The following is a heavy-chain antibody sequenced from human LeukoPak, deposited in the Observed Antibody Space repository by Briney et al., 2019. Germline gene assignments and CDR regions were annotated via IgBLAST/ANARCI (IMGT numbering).Heavy chain of an antibody. CDR1: GGSISNYY. D-gene: IGHD6-19*01. CDR2: IYYNGST. J-gene: IGHJ4*02. V-gene: IGHV4-59*01. Sequence: PSETLSLTCTVPGGSISNYYWSWIRQPPGKGLERIGYIYYNGSTNYNPSLESRVSISVDTSKNHFSLNLNSVTAADTAVYYCARSSSSAWVGDFDYWGQGTLVTVSS. CDR3: ARSSSSAWVGDFDY.